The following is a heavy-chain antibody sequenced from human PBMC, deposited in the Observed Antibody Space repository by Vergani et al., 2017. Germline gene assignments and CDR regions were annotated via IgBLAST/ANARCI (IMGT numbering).Heavy chain of an antibody. CDR3: ARDLGNYYGSGSYYYYGMDV. Sequence: QVQLVQSGAEVKKPGASVKVSCKASGYTFTGYYMHWVRQAPGQGLEWMGWINPNSGGTNYAQKFQGRVTMTRDTSISTAYMELSRLRSDDTAVYYCARDLGNYYGSGSYYYYGMDVWGQGTTVTVSS. J-gene: IGHJ6*02. D-gene: IGHD3-10*01. CDR2: INPNSGGT. V-gene: IGHV1-2*02. CDR1: GYTFTGYY.